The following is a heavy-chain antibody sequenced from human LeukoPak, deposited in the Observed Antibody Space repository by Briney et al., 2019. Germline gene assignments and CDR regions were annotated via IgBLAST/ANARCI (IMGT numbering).Heavy chain of an antibody. CDR2: ISSSGSTI. CDR1: GFTFSSYE. Sequence: GGSLRLSCAASGFTFSSYEMNWVRQAPGKGLEWVSYISSSGSTIYYADSVKGRFTISRDNAKNSLYLQMNSLRAEDTAVYYCARFYGSGKGFDYWGQGTLVTVSS. CDR3: ARFYGSGKGFDY. J-gene: IGHJ4*02. D-gene: IGHD3-10*01. V-gene: IGHV3-48*03.